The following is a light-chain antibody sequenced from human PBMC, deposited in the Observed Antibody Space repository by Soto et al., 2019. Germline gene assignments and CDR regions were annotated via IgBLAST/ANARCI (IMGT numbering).Light chain of an antibody. CDR2: GAS. V-gene: IGKV3-15*01. J-gene: IGKJ1*01. CDR3: QQYHNWPPWT. Sequence: EIVMTQSPATLSVSPGERATLSCRASQSVSSNLAWYQQKPGQAPRLLIYGASTRATGIPARFSGSGSGTEFTLTISSLQSEDFAVYYCQQYHNWPPWTF. CDR1: QSVSSN.